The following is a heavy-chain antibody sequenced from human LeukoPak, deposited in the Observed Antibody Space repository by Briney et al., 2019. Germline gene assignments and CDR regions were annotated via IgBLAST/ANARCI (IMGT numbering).Heavy chain of an antibody. CDR3: ARVGVYGGIRGAFDV. CDR1: VFSFSDYY. V-gene: IGHV3-11*05. J-gene: IGHJ3*01. Sequence: PGGSLSLSRAASVFSFSDYYMSWIRQAPGKGLEWASYISTSTTHTNYADSVKGRFTMSRDKAKNSLYLQLNSLRAEDTAVYYCARVGVYGGIRGAFDVWGRGTMVTVSS. D-gene: IGHD4-23*01. CDR2: ISTSTTHT.